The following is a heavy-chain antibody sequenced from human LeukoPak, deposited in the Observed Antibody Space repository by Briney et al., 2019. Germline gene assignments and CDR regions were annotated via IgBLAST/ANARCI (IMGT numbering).Heavy chain of an antibody. CDR1: RFTFSDHY. D-gene: IGHD6-13*01. J-gene: IGHJ4*02. Sequence: GGSLRLSCAASRFTFSDHYMDWVRQAPGKGLEWVGRTRNKANSYTTEYAASVKGRFTISRDDSKNSLYLQMNSLKTEDTAVYYCARGDSSSWSFYYFDYWGQGTLVTVSS. CDR3: ARGDSSSWSFYYFDY. V-gene: IGHV3-72*01. CDR2: TRNKANSYTT.